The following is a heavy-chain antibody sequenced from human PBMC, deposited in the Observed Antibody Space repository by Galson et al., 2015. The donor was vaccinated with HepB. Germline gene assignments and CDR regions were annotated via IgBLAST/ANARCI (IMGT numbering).Heavy chain of an antibody. D-gene: IGHD2-2*01. Sequence: SVKVSCKASGYTFTSYDINWVRQATGQGLEWMGWMNPNSGNTGYAQKFQGRVTMTRNTSISTAYMELSSLRSEDTAVYYCARGDGYCSSTSCYNWFDPWGQGTLVTVSS. V-gene: IGHV1-8*01. J-gene: IGHJ5*02. CDR3: ARGDGYCSSTSCYNWFDP. CDR1: GYTFTSYD. CDR2: MNPNSGNT.